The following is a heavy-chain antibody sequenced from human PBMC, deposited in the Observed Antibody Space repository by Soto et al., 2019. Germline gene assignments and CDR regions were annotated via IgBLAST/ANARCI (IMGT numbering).Heavy chain of an antibody. Sequence: GGSLRLSCAASGFSFSSYAMSWVRQAPGKGLEWVPGISGGGGSTDYADSVKGRFTISRDNSKNTLYLQLNSLRAEDTAVYYCAKDSGAVAGPYWGQGTLVTVSS. J-gene: IGHJ4*02. CDR3: AKDSGAVAGPY. CDR2: ISGGGGST. D-gene: IGHD6-19*01. V-gene: IGHV3-23*01. CDR1: GFSFSSYA.